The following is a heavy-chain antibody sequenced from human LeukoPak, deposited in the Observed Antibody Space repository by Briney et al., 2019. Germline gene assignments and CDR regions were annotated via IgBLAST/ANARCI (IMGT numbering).Heavy chain of an antibody. D-gene: IGHD1-26*01. Sequence: PGGSLTLSCAASGFTFSSYGMHWIRQAPGKGLEWVAVISYDGSNKYYSDSVRGRFTSAKNTYKNILLMQITSMRAEDTAVYYCAKDGSGSYFLSHNFDYWGQGTLVTVSS. J-gene: IGHJ4*02. V-gene: IGHV3-30*18. CDR1: GFTFSSYG. CDR2: ISYDGSNK. CDR3: AKDGSGSYFLSHNFDY.